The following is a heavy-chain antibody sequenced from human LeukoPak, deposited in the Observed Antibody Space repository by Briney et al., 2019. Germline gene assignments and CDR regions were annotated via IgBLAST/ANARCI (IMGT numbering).Heavy chain of an antibody. V-gene: IGHV4-59*01. D-gene: IGHD3-16*01. CDR3: ARGGPFMMGDV. CDR2: IYYSGST. Sequence: SETLSLTCTASGGSISSYYWSWIRQPPGKGLEWIGYIYYSGSTNYNPSLKSRVTISVDTSKNQFSLKLSSVTAADTAVYYCARGGPFMMGDVWGQGTLVTVSS. J-gene: IGHJ4*02. CDR1: GGSISSYY.